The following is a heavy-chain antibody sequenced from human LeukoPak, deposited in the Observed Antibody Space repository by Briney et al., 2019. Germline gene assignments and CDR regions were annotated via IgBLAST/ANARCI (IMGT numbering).Heavy chain of an antibody. CDR1: GGTISSYY. D-gene: IGHD6-19*01. CDR2: IHSSGST. J-gene: IGHJ4*02. CDR3: ARWYSSGWAFDY. Sequence: SETLSLTCTISGGTISSYYWNWIRQPPGKGLEWIGYIHSSGSTKYNPSLKSRVTISVDTSKNQFSLRLSSVTAADTAVYYCARWYSSGWAFDYWGQGTLVTVSS. V-gene: IGHV4-59*08.